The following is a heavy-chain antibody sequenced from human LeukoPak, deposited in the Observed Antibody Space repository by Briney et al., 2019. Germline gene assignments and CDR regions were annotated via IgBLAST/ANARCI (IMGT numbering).Heavy chain of an antibody. D-gene: IGHD3-3*01. Sequence: SETLSLTCAVSGGSISSSNWWSWVRPPPGKGLEWIGEIYHSGSTNYNPSLKSRVTISVDKSKNQFSLKLSSVTAADTAVYYCARVPQSITIFGVAARKAYFDYWGQGTLVTVSS. J-gene: IGHJ4*02. CDR1: GGSISSSNW. V-gene: IGHV4-4*02. CDR2: IYHSGST. CDR3: ARVPQSITIFGVAARKAYFDY.